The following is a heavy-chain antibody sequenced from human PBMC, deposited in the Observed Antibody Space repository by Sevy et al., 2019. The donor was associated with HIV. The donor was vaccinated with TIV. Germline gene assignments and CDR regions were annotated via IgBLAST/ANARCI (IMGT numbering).Heavy chain of an antibody. CDR3: ARGFYYYDSSGYYWP. Sequence: ASVKVSCKASGYTFTGYYMHWVRQAPGQGLEWMGWINPNSGDTNYEQKFQGRVTMTRDTSISTAYMELSRLRSDDTAVYYCARGFYYYDSSGYYWPWGQGTLVTVSS. CDR1: GYTFTGYY. D-gene: IGHD3-22*01. CDR2: INPNSGDT. J-gene: IGHJ5*02. V-gene: IGHV1-2*02.